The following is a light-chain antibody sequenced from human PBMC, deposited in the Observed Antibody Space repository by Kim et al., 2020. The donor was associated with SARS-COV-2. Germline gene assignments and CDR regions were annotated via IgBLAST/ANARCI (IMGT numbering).Light chain of an antibody. J-gene: IGKJ4*01. CDR2: AAS. CDR3: LQSYSTLGT. V-gene: IGKV1-39*01. Sequence: DIQMTQSPSSLSASVGDRVTITCRASQSISSYLNWYQQKPGKAPKLLIYAASSLQSGVPSRFSGSGSGTDFTLTISSLQPEDFATYYCLQSYSTLGTFGGGTKVEIK. CDR1: QSISSY.